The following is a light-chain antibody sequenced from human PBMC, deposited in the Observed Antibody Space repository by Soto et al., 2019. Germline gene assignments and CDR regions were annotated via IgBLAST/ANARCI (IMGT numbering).Light chain of an antibody. CDR2: DVS. V-gene: IGLV2-14*01. Sequence: QSVPTQLASVSGSPGQSITISCTGSSSDVGAYKFVSWYQQIPGKAPKLMIYDVSYRPSGVSNRFSGSKSGNTASLTISGLQTEDEADYYCNSYTTSDTWVFGGGTKVTVL. J-gene: IGLJ3*02. CDR1: SSDVGAYKF. CDR3: NSYTTSDTWV.